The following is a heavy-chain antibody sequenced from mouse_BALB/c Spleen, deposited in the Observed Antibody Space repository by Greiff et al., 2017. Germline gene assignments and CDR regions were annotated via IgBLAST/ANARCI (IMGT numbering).Heavy chain of an antibody. CDR1: GYAFTNYL. Sequence: QVQLQQSGAELVRPGTSVKVSCKASGYAFTNYLIEWVKQRPGQGLEWIGVINPGSGGTNYNEKFKGKATLTADKSSSTAYMQLSSLTSDDSAVYFCARSDGFGAMDYWGQGTTLTVSS. J-gene: IGHJ2*01. V-gene: IGHV1-54*01. CDR3: ARSDGFGAMDY. D-gene: IGHD2-3*01. CDR2: INPGSGGT.